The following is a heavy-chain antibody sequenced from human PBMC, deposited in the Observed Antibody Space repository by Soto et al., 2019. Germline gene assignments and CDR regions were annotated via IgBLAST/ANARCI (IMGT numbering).Heavy chain of an antibody. D-gene: IGHD3-10*01. J-gene: IGHJ4*02. CDR1: GFSLNTGGVG. CDR2: IYWDDDK. V-gene: IGHV2-5*02. CDR3: ARAQWFGDPFDY. Sequence: QITLKESGPTLVKPTLTLTLTCTFSGFSLNTGGVGVGWIRQPPGKALEWLALIYWDDDKRYSPSLKNRLIITKDTSKNQVVLTMTNMDPVDTATYYCARAQWFGDPFDYWGQGTLVTVSS.